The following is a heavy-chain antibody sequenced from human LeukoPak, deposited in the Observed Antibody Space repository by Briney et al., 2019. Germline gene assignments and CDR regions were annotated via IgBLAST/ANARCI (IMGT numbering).Heavy chain of an antibody. Sequence: SGGSLRLSCVASGFTFSSYAMSWVRQAPGKGLEWVSGFSDSGGNTWYADSVKGRFTISRDNSKNTLYLQMSSLRAEDTAIYYCAKVKIVGYSTFDYWGQGTLVTVSS. J-gene: IGHJ4*02. CDR2: FSDSGGNT. V-gene: IGHV3-23*01. D-gene: IGHD2/OR15-2a*01. CDR1: GFTFSSYA. CDR3: AKVKIVGYSTFDY.